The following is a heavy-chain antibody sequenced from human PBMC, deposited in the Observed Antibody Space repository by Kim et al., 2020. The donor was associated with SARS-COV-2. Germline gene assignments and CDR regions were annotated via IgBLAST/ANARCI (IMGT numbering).Heavy chain of an antibody. CDR3: ARSREEITIFGVVITPANY. CDR1: GGTFSIYA. V-gene: IGHV1-69*13. J-gene: IGHJ4*02. Sequence: SVKVSCKASGGTFSIYAISWVRQAPGQGLEWMGGIIPIFGTANYAQKFQGRVTITADESTSTAYMELSSLRSEDTAVYYCARSREEITIFGVVITPANYWGQGTLVTVSS. CDR2: IIPIFGTA. D-gene: IGHD3-3*01.